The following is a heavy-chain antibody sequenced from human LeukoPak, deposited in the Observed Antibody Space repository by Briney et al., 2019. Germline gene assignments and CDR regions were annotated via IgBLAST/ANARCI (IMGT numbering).Heavy chain of an antibody. D-gene: IGHD3-22*01. V-gene: IGHV6-1*01. CDR2: TYYRSKWYN. J-gene: IGHJ4*02. CDR1: GDSVPSNSAA. CDR3: ARAWRYYYDSSGYLDY. Sequence: SQTLSLTCAISGDSVPSNSAAWNWIRQSPSRGLEWLGRTYYRSKWYNDYAVSVKSRITINPDTSKNQFSLQLNSVTPEDTAVYYCARAWRYYYDSSGYLDYWGQGTLVTVSS.